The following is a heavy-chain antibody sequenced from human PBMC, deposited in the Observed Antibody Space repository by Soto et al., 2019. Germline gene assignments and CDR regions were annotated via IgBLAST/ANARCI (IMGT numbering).Heavy chain of an antibody. CDR1: GGSISSSNW. Sequence: PSETLSLTCAVSGGSISSSNWWSWVRQPPGKGLEWIGEIYHSGSTNYNPSLKSRVTISVDKSKNQFSLKLSSVTAADTAVYYWARSEAQIGSGCVSFWFCAWGQGNLVTVSA. J-gene: IGHJ5*02. D-gene: IGHD5-12*01. V-gene: IGHV4-4*02. CDR2: IYHSGST. CDR3: ARSEAQIGSGCVSFWFCA.